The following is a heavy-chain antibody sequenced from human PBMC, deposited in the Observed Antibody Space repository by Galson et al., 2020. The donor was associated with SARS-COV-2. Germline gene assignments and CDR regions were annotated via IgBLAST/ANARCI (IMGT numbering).Heavy chain of an antibody. J-gene: IGHJ3*02. CDR1: GFTFSSYA. Sequence: GGSLRLSCAASGFTFSSYAMHWVRQAPGKGLEWVAVISYDGSNKYYADSVKGRFTISRDNSKNTLYLQMNSLRAEDTAVYYCASSSSGGYFDACDIWGQVTMVTVSS. CDR3: ASSSSGGYFDACDI. V-gene: IGHV3-30*04. D-gene: IGHD1-26*01. CDR2: ISYDGSNK.